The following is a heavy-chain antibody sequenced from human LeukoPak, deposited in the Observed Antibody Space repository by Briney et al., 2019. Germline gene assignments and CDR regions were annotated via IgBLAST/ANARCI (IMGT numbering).Heavy chain of an antibody. D-gene: IGHD6-19*01. V-gene: IGHV6-1*01. CDR1: GDSVSSKSTA. CDR2: TYYRSKWYT. CDR3: TTDPPYSSGWYDRMSYYYYGMDV. Sequence: SQTLSLTCAISGDSVSSKSTAWNWIRQSPSRGLEWLGRTYYRSKWYTGYAVSVKGRITINPDTSKNQFSLQLNSVTPEDTAVYYCTTDPPYSSGWYDRMSYYYYGMDVWGQGTTVTVSS. J-gene: IGHJ6*02.